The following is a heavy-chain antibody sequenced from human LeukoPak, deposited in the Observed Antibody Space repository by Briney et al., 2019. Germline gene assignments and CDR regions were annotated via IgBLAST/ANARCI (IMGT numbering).Heavy chain of an antibody. CDR1: GFNFSTYW. CDR2: IRQDGTEK. V-gene: IGHV3-7*01. D-gene: IGHD6-13*01. J-gene: IGHJ4*02. CDR3: ARDSGSWYVGY. Sequence: GGSLRLSCAASGFNFSTYWMSWVRPAPGKGLEWVANIRQDGTEKYYVDSVKGRFTISRDNAKQSLYLQMNRLRTEDTAVYYCARDSGSWYVGYWGQGTLVTVSS.